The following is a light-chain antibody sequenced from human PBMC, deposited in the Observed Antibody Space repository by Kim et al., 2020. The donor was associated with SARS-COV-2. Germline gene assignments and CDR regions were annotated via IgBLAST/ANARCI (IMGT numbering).Light chain of an antibody. Sequence: ESPEQNASITCSGERLGNKYVCWYQKKPGKSPVVVMYQDERRPSGIPERFSGSNSGNTATLTISGTQAMDEADYYCQVWESTTTVFGGGTQLTVL. CDR2: QDE. V-gene: IGLV3-1*01. CDR1: RLGNKY. J-gene: IGLJ2*01. CDR3: QVWESTTTV.